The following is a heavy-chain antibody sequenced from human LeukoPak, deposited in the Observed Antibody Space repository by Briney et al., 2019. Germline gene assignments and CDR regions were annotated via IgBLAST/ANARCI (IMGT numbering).Heavy chain of an antibody. V-gene: IGHV4-34*01. Sequence: PSETLSLTCAVYGGSFSGYYWSWIRQPPGKGLEWIGEINHSGSTNYNPSLKSRVTISVDTSKNQFSLKLSSVTAADTAVYYCARDINYDSSGYYLSNLDFDYWGQGTLVTVSS. CDR1: GGSFSGYY. J-gene: IGHJ4*02. CDR2: INHSGST. CDR3: ARDINYDSSGYYLSNLDFDY. D-gene: IGHD3-22*01.